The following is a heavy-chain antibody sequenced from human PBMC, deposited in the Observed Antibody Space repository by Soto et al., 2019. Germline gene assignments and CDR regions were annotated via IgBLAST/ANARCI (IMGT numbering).Heavy chain of an antibody. Sequence: QVQLVESGGGVVQPGRSLRLSCATSGFTFSSYAMHWVRQAPGKGLEWVAVISYSGSNKAYVDSVKGRFTISRDNSKNPLYLQMNSLRAEDTAVYYCVRGDREDIEVVGSARPGEYGMDVCGHGTTVTVSS. D-gene: IGHD2-15*01. CDR1: GFTFSSYA. V-gene: IGHV3-30-3*01. CDR3: VRGDREDIEVVGSARPGEYGMDV. J-gene: IGHJ6*01. CDR2: ISYSGSNK.